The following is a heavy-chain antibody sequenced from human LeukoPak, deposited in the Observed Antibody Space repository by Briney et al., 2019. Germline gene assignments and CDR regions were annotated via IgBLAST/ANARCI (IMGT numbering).Heavy chain of an antibody. J-gene: IGHJ4*02. CDR3: ARGGEYQLLVSFYYFDY. Sequence: GGSLRLSCVASGFTFSSYEMNWVRQAPGKGLEWVANIKQDGSEKYYVDSVKGRFTISRDNAKNSLYLQMNSLRAEDTAVYYCARGGEYQLLVSFYYFDYWGQGTLVTVSS. CDR2: IKQDGSEK. D-gene: IGHD2-2*01. V-gene: IGHV3-7*01. CDR1: GFTFSSYE.